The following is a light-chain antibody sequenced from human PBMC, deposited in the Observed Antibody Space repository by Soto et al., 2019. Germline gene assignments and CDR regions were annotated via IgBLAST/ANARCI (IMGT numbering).Light chain of an antibody. CDR2: GAS. CDR1: QSVSSN. CDR3: QQYNNWPPWT. V-gene: IGKV3-15*01. J-gene: IGKJ1*01. Sequence: ELVLTQSPATLSLSPGARATLSCRASQSVSSNLAWYQQKPGQAPRLLIYGASTRATGIPARFSGIGSGTEFTLTIGSLQSEDFAVYYGQQYNNWPPWTFGQGTKVDIK.